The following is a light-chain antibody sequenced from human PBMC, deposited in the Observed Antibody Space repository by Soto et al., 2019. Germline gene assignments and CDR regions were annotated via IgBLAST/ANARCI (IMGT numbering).Light chain of an antibody. CDR1: QSVGSN. Sequence: EIVMTQSPATLSVSPGERATLSCRASQSVGSNLAWYQQKPGQAPRLLIYGASTRANGIPARFSGTGSGTDFTLTISRLEPEDFAVYYCQQYASSPTFGGGTKVDIK. CDR3: QQYASSPT. J-gene: IGKJ4*01. CDR2: GAS. V-gene: IGKV3-15*01.